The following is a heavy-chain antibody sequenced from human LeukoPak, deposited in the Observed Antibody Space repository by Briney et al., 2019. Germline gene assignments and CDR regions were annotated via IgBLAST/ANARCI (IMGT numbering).Heavy chain of an antibody. D-gene: IGHD3-22*01. CDR1: GGTFSSYA. Sequence: SVKVSCTASGGTFSSYAISWVRQAPGQGLEWMGRIIPILGIANYAQKFQGRVTITADKSTSTAYMELSSLRSEDTAVYYCARRYYYDSSGYYLKDAFDIWGQGTMVTVSS. CDR3: ARRYYYDSSGYYLKDAFDI. V-gene: IGHV1-69*04. CDR2: IIPILGIA. J-gene: IGHJ3*02.